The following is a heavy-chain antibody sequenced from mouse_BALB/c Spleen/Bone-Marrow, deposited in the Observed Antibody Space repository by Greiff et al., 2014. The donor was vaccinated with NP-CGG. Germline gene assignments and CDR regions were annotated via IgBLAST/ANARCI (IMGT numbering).Heavy chain of an antibody. CDR2: IWGDGSI. Sequence: QVQLQQSGPGLVAPAQSLSITCTASGFSLTSYGVSWVRQPPGKGLEWLGVIWGDGSISYNSALISRLSIIKDNSKSQVFLKLNSVQTDDTATYYCAKVNGYGYAMDYWGQGTSVTVSS. CDR3: AKVNGYGYAMDY. J-gene: IGHJ4*01. CDR1: GFSLTSYG. D-gene: IGHD1-2*01. V-gene: IGHV2-3*01.